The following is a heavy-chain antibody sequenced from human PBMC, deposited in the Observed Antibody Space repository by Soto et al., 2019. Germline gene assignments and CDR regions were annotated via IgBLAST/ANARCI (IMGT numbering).Heavy chain of an antibody. D-gene: IGHD3-22*01. Sequence: PGGSLRLSCAASGFTFSSYAMSWVRKAPGKGLEWVSAISGSGGSTYYADSVKGRFTISRDNSKNTLYLQMNSLRAEDTAVYYCAKDLAYYYDSSGYYYWGQGTLVTVSS. V-gene: IGHV3-23*01. CDR3: AKDLAYYYDSSGYYY. J-gene: IGHJ4*02. CDR2: ISGSGGST. CDR1: GFTFSSYA.